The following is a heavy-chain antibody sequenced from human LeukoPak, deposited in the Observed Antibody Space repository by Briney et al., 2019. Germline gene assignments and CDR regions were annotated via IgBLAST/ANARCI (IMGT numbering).Heavy chain of an antibody. CDR3: ARDSLRAPENKTWAGRVTENWFDP. V-gene: IGHV1-2*02. J-gene: IGHJ5*02. Sequence: ASVNVSCKASRYTFTGYYMHWVRQAPGQGLEWMGWINPNSGGTNYAQKFQGRVTMTRDTSISTAYMELSRLRSDDTAVYYCARDSLRAPENKTWAGRVTENWFDPWGQGTLVTVSS. CDR1: RYTFTGYY. CDR2: INPNSGGT. D-gene: IGHD2-21*02.